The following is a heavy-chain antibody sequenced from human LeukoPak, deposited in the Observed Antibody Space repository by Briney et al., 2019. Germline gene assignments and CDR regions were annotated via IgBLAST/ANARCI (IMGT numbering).Heavy chain of an antibody. CDR3: ARVGFWSGSFDY. J-gene: IGHJ4*02. CDR1: GFTFSTYA. V-gene: IGHV3-30*04. Sequence: GGSLRLSCAASGFTFSTYAMHWVRQAPGKGLEWMAVISYDGNKKYYADSVKGRFTISRDNSKNTLYLQMNSLRAEDTAVYYCARVGFWSGSFDYWGQGTLVTVSS. CDR2: ISYDGNKK. D-gene: IGHD3-3*01.